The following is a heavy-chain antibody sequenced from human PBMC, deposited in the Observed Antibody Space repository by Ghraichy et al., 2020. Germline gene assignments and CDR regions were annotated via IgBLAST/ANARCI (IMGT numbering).Heavy chain of an antibody. CDR3: AREGNYDIFTGGAIDY. V-gene: IGHV4-31*11. CDR2: IYYTGST. J-gene: IGHJ4*02. D-gene: IGHD3-9*01. CDR1: GDSISSGRHF. Sequence: SETLSLTCAVSGDSISSGRHFWSWIRQHPGKGLEWIGYIYYTGSTDYNASLKSRITISVDTSKNQFSLKLSSVTAADTAVYYCAREGNYDIFTGGAIDYWGQGILVIVSS.